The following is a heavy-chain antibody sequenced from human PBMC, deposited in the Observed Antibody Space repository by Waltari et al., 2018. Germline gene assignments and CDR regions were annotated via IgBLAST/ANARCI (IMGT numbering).Heavy chain of an antibody. D-gene: IGHD3-3*01. Sequence: EVQLVESGGGLVQPGRSLRLSCVGSGFSFADRAMHWVRQVPGNGLWWVSGSKWNSGNIGYADSVKGRFTISRDNAKNSLYLQINSVRTEDTALYYCASDAFGNSIGGVFDYWGQGTLVNVSS. CDR2: SKWNSGNI. V-gene: IGHV3-9*01. CDR3: ASDAFGNSIGGVFDY. CDR1: GFSFADRA. J-gene: IGHJ4*02.